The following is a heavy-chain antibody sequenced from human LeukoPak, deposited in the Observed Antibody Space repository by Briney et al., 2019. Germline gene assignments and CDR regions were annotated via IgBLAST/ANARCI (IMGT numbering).Heavy chain of an antibody. CDR3: ARDRNLYYFDY. CDR1: GGSISSYY. D-gene: IGHD1-14*01. J-gene: IGHJ4*02. V-gene: IGHV4-59*01. CDR2: IYYSGST. Sequence: SETLSLTCTVSGGSISSYYWSWIRQPPGKGLEWIGYIYYSGSTNYNPSLKSRVTISVDTSKNQFSLKLSSVTAVDTAVYYCARDRNLYYFDYWGQGTLVTVSS.